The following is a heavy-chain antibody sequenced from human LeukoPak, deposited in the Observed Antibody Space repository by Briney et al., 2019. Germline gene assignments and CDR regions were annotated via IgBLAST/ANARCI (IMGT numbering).Heavy chain of an antibody. CDR2: ISAGNGNT. CDR3: ARDSGSGNNDY. V-gene: IGHV1-3*01. CDR1: GYTFTSYA. J-gene: IGHJ4*02. D-gene: IGHD1-26*01. Sequence: ASVKVSCKASGYTFTSYAIHWVRQAPGQRLEWMGWISAGNGNTKYSQSFQGRVTFISNTSATTAFMELSSLRSEDAAGYYCARDSGSGNNDYWGQGTLVTVPS.